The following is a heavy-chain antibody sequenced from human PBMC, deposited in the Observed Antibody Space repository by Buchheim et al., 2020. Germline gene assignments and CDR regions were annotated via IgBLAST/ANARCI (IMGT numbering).Heavy chain of an antibody. J-gene: IGHJ6*02. V-gene: IGHV4-31*03. CDR3: ARDSSTEYYYYYGMDV. D-gene: IGHD2/OR15-2a*01. CDR1: GGSISSGGYY. CDR2: IYYSGST. Sequence: QMQLQESGPGLVKPSQTLSLTCTVSGGSISSGGYYWSWIRQHPGKGLEWIGYIYYSGSTYYNPSLKSRVTISVETSKNQFSLKLSSVTAADTAVYYCARDSSTEYYYYYGMDVWGQGTT.